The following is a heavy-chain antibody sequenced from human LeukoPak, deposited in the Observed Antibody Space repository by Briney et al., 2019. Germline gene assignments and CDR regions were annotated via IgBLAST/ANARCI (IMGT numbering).Heavy chain of an antibody. Sequence: SETLSLTCAVYGGSFSGYYWSWIRQPPGKGLEWIGEINHSGSTNYNPSLKSRVTISVDTSKNQFSLKLSSVTAADTAVYYCASTVTTLFDYWSQGTLVTVSS. CDR1: GGSFSGYY. D-gene: IGHD4-11*01. CDR2: INHSGST. CDR3: ASTVTTLFDY. J-gene: IGHJ4*02. V-gene: IGHV4-34*01.